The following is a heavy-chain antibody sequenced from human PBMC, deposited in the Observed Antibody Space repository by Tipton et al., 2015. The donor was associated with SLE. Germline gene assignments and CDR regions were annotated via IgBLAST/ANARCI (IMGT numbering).Heavy chain of an antibody. V-gene: IGHV4-38-2*02. CDR2: IYHSGST. CDR1: GYSISSGYY. CDR3: ARAVRDGSGSYPLGGYYMDV. D-gene: IGHD3-10*01. Sequence: TLSLTCTVSGYSISSGYYWGWIRQPPGKGLEWIGSIYHSGSTYYNPSLKSRVTISVDTSKNQFSLKLSSVTAADTAVYYCARAVRDGSGSYPLGGYYMDVWGKGTTVTVSS. J-gene: IGHJ6*03.